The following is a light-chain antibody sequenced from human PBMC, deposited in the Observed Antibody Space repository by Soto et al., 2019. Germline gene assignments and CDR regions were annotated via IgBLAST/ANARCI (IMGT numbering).Light chain of an antibody. CDR2: DAS. V-gene: IGKV3-11*01. J-gene: IGKJ5*01. CDR1: QSVSSY. CDR3: QQRSNWSIT. Sequence: IVWTQAPDTLCVSPGERATLSYRASQSVSSYLAWYQQKPGQAPRLLIYDASNRATGIPARFSGSGSGTDFTLTISSLEPEDFAVYYCQQRSNWSITFGQGTRLEI.